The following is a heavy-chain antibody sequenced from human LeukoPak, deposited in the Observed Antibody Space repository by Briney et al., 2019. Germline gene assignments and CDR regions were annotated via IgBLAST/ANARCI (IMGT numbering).Heavy chain of an antibody. Sequence: QPGGSLRLXCAASGFTFSSYEMNWVRQAPGKGLEWVSYISSSGSTIYYADSVKGRFTISRDNAKNSLYLQMNSLRAEDTAVYYCARWGDVGFGPRLDYFDYWGQGTLVTVSS. J-gene: IGHJ4*02. D-gene: IGHD3-16*01. CDR1: GFTFSSYE. CDR2: ISSSGSTI. V-gene: IGHV3-48*03. CDR3: ARWGDVGFGPRLDYFDY.